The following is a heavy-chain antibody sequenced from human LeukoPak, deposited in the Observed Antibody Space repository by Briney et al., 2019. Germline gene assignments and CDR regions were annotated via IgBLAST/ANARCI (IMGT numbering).Heavy chain of an antibody. V-gene: IGHV3-49*04. CDR1: GFTFGDYA. D-gene: IGHD3-10*01. CDR2: IRSKAYGGTT. Sequence: GGSLRLSCTASGFTFGDYAMSWVRQAPGKGLEWVGFIRSKAYGGTTEYAASVKGRFTISRDDSKSIAYLQMNSLKTEDTAVYYCTRDYSPYYYGSGSPTTLDYWGQGTLVTVSS. CDR3: TRDYSPYYYGSGSPTTLDY. J-gene: IGHJ4*02.